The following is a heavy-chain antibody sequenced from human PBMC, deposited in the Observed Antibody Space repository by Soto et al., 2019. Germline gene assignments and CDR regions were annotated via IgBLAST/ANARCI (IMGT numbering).Heavy chain of an antibody. Sequence: GASVKVSCKASGYTFTGYYMHWVRQAPGQGLEWMGWINPNSGGTNYAQKFQGRVTMTRDTSISTAYMELSRPRSDDTAVYYCARDGVRGPKGISSYYYGMDVWGQGTTVTVSS. CDR3: ARDGVRGPKGISSYYYGMDV. V-gene: IGHV1-2*02. J-gene: IGHJ6*02. CDR1: GYTFTGYY. CDR2: INPNSGGT. D-gene: IGHD3-10*01.